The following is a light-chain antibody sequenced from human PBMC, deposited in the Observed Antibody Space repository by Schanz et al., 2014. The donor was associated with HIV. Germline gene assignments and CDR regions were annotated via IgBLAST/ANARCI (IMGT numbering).Light chain of an antibody. Sequence: QSALTQPASMSGSPGQSITISCTGTSGDIGPYDYVSWYQQHPGQAPKLLIYDVTDRPSGISNRFSGSKSGYTASLTISGLQAEDEADYFCSSYTSSLTRVFGTGTKLTVL. CDR3: SSYTSSLTRV. V-gene: IGLV2-14*03. CDR2: DVT. J-gene: IGLJ1*01. CDR1: SGDIGPYDY.